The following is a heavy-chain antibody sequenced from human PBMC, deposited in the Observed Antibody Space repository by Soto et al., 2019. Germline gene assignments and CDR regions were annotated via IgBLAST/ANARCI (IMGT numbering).Heavy chain of an antibody. J-gene: IGHJ3*02. CDR3: ARAPGAFDI. V-gene: IGHV1-46*01. Sequence: ASVKVSCKTSGYTFTSYFMHGVRQAPGQXLEXXGXIXPXGXXPXXXQKFQGRVTMTRDTATSTVYMELSRLRSEDTARYYCARAPGAFDIWGQGTMATVSS. CDR1: GYTFTSYF. CDR2: IXPXGXXP.